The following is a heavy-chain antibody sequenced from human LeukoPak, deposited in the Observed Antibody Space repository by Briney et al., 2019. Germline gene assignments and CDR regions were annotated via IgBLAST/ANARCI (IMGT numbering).Heavy chain of an antibody. CDR2: ISAYNGNT. D-gene: IGHD3-9*01. CDR3: AREFHVPYYDILTGYYNYWFDP. J-gene: IGHJ5*02. V-gene: IGHV1-18*01. Sequence: ASVKLSCKASGYTFTSYGISWVRQAPGQRLEWMGGISAYNGNTNYTQKHQCRVTMTTDTSTSTAYMELRSMRCDDTAVYYCAREFHVPYYDILTGYYNYWFDPWGQGTLVTVSS. CDR1: GYTFTSYG.